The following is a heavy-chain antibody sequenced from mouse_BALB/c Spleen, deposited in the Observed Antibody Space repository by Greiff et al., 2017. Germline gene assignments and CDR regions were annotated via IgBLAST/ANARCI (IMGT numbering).Heavy chain of an antibody. CDR1: GFTFTDYY. D-gene: IGHD2-4*01. CDR3: ARDITTAMDY. V-gene: IGHV7-3*02. J-gene: IGHJ4*01. CDR2: IRNKANGYTT. Sequence: EVMLVESGGGLVQPGGSLRLSCATSGFTFTDYYMSWVRQPPGKALEWLGFIRNKANGYTTEYSASVKGRFTISRDNSQSILYLQMNTLRAEDSATYYCARDITTAMDYWGQGTSVTVSS.